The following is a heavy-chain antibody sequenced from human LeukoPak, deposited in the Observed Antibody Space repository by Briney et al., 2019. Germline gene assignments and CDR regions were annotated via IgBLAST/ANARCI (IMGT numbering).Heavy chain of an antibody. CDR1: GFTFSSYG. CDR3: AKDLSMIVVGPIDY. Sequence: PGGSLRLSCAASGFTFSSYGMHWVRQAPGKGLEWVAFIRYDGSNKYYADSVKGRFTISRDNSKNTLYLQMNSLRAEDTAVYYCAKDLSMIVVGPIDYWGQGTLVTVSS. D-gene: IGHD3-22*01. CDR2: IRYDGSNK. J-gene: IGHJ4*02. V-gene: IGHV3-30*02.